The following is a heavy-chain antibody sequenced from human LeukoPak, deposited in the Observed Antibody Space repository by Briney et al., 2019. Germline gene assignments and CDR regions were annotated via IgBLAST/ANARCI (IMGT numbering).Heavy chain of an antibody. CDR2: ISSSSNYI. CDR3: AQNFYDSSGLYFDY. V-gene: IGHV3-21*01. Sequence: GSLRLSCSASGXTFSSYSRNWVRQAPGKGLEWVSSISSSSNYIYYADSVKGRFTISRDNAKNSLYLQMNSLRAEDTAVYYCAQNFYDSSGLYFDYWGQGTLVTVSS. CDR1: GXTFSSYS. J-gene: IGHJ4*02. D-gene: IGHD3-22*01.